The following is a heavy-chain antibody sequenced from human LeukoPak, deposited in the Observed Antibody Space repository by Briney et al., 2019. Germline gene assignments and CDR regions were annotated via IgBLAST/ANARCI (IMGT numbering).Heavy chain of an antibody. CDR3: ASSSSLNRRELQY. V-gene: IGHV3-7*01. D-gene: IGHD2-2*01. CDR2: IKPDGSEK. Sequence: GGSLRLSCAGSGFTFSSYWMSWVRQPPGKGLEWVSHIKPDGSEKNYVDSVKGRFTISRDNAKNSLYLQMNSLRAEDTAVYYCASSSSLNRRELQYWGQGTLLTVSS. J-gene: IGHJ1*01. CDR1: GFTFSSYW.